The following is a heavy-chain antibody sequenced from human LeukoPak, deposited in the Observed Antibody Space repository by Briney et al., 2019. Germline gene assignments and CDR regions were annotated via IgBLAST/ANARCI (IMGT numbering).Heavy chain of an antibody. CDR2: ISGSGGST. J-gene: IGHJ4*02. D-gene: IGHD4-17*01. CDR1: GFTFSSYA. CDR3: ARDLTSVPTR. Sequence: GGSLRLSCAASGFTFSSYAMSWVRQAPGKGLEWVSAISGSGGSTYYADSVKGRFTISRDNSKNTLYLQMNSLRVEDTAVYYCARDLTSVPTRWGQGTLVTVSS. V-gene: IGHV3-23*01.